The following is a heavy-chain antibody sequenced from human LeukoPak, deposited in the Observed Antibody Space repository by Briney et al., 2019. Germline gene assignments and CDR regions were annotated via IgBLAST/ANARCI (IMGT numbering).Heavy chain of an antibody. CDR3: ARGPRTTEDPHYYGMDV. Sequence: KSSETLSLTCTVSGGSISSGGYYWSWIRQHPGKGLEWIGYIYYSGSTYYNPSLKSRVTISVDTSKNQFSLKLSSVTAADTAVYYCARGPRTTEDPHYYGMDVWGQGTTVTVSS. V-gene: IGHV4-31*03. CDR1: GGSISSGGYY. J-gene: IGHJ6*02. D-gene: IGHD1-1*01. CDR2: IYYSGST.